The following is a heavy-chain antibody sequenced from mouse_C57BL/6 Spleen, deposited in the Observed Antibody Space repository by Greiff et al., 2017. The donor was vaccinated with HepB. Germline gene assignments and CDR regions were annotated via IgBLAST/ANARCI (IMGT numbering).Heavy chain of an antibody. D-gene: IGHD2-5*01. CDR3: ARDSNSWYFDV. CDR1: GFTFSDYY. CDR2: INYDGSST. Sequence: EVKLMESEGGLVQPGSSMKLSCTASGFTFSDYYMAWVRQVPEKGLEWVANINYDGSSTYYLDSLKSRFIISRDNAKNILYLQMSSLKSEDTATYYCARDSNSWYFDVWGTGTTVTVSS. J-gene: IGHJ1*03. V-gene: IGHV5-16*01.